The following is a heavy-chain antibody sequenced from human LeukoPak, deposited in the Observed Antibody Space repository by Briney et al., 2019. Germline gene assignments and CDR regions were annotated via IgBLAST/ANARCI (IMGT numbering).Heavy chain of an antibody. Sequence: GGSLRLSCAASGFTFSNYAMNGVRQAPGKGLEWVSSISESGGSTNYADSVKGRFTISRDNSKNTLYLQMNSLRAEDTAVYYCAKQFIVGGWGQGTLVTVSS. J-gene: IGHJ4*02. V-gene: IGHV3-23*01. D-gene: IGHD3-16*01. CDR2: ISESGGST. CDR1: GFTFSNYA. CDR3: AKQFIVGG.